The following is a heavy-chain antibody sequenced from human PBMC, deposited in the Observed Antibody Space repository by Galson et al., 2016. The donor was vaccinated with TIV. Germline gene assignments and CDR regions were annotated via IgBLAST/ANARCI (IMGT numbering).Heavy chain of an antibody. Sequence: SLRLSCAASGFTFDSYWMSWVRQAPGKGLEWVAYMSYDGSDKSYADSLKGRFTISRDRSKNTLYLQMNSLSAEDTALYYCARFHKSYNMDVWGKGTTVTVSS. CDR1: GFTFDSYW. V-gene: IGHV3-30*03. CDR2: MSYDGSDK. CDR3: ARFHKSYNMDV. J-gene: IGHJ6*03. D-gene: IGHD3-10*01.